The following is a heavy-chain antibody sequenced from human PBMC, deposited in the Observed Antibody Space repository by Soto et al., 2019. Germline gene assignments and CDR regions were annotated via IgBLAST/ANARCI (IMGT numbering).Heavy chain of an antibody. V-gene: IGHV3-20*04. CDR1: GFTFDDYG. D-gene: IGHD3-9*01. J-gene: IGHJ5*02. CDR3: ASGITIFQFDP. CDR2: INWNGGST. Sequence: GGSLRLSCAASGFTFDDYGMSWVRQAPGKGLEWVSGINWNGGSTGYADSVKGRFTISRDNAKNSLYLQMNSLRAEDTALYYCASGITIFQFDPWGQGTLVTVSS.